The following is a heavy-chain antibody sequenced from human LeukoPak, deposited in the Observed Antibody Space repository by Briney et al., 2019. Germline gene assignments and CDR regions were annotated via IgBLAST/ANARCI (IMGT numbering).Heavy chain of an antibody. D-gene: IGHD6-13*01. V-gene: IGHV4-59*01. J-gene: IGHJ4*02. CDR3: ARGVVAAAGRTFDF. Sequence: SETLSLTCTVPGGSISSYYWSWIRQPPGKGLEWIGYIYYSGSTNYNPSLKSRVTISLDTSKNQFSLKLSSVTAADTAVYYCARGVVAAAGRTFDFWGQGTLVTVSS. CDR2: IYYSGST. CDR1: GGSISSYY.